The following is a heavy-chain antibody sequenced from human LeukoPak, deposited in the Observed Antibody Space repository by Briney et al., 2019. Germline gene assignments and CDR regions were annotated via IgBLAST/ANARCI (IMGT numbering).Heavy chain of an antibody. D-gene: IGHD2-2*01. V-gene: IGHV3-66*01. CDR3: ARTLGYCSSTNCFLTFDY. CDR1: GLSVSSNY. CDR2: IYRDGSS. Sequence: GGSLRLSCVASGLSVSSNYMSWVRQAPGKGLEWVSVIYRDGSSYYAESVKGRFTISRDNSKNTLYIQMNSLRAEDTAVYYCARTLGYCSSTNCFLTFDYWGQGTLVTVSS. J-gene: IGHJ4*02.